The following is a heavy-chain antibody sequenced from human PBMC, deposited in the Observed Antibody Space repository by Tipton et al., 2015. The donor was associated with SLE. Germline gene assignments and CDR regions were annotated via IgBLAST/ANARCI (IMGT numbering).Heavy chain of an antibody. Sequence: SLRLSCAASGFTFSSYGMHWVRQAPGKGLEWVAVIWYDGSNKYYADSVKGRFTISRDNSKNTLYLQMNSLRAEDTAVYYCARWGTAMVDAFDIWGQGTMVTVSS. J-gene: IGHJ3*02. CDR2: IWYDGSNK. D-gene: IGHD5-18*01. CDR1: GFTFSSYG. V-gene: IGHV3-33*01. CDR3: ARWGTAMVDAFDI.